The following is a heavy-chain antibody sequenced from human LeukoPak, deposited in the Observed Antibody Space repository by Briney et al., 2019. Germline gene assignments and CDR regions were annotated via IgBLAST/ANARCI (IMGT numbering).Heavy chain of an antibody. V-gene: IGHV1-18*01. J-gene: IGHJ5*02. D-gene: IGHD3-22*01. CDR1: GYTFISYG. Sequence: ASVKVSCKASGYTFISYGTSWVRQAPGQGLEWMGWISAYNGNTNYAQKLQGRVTMTTDTSTSTAYMELRSLRSDDTAVYYCARDRVTMMEDKGFDPWGQGTLVTVSS. CDR3: ARDRVTMMEDKGFDP. CDR2: ISAYNGNT.